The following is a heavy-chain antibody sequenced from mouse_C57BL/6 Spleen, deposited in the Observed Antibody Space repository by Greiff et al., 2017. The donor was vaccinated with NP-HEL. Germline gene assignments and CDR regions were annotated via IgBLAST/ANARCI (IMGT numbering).Heavy chain of an antibody. CDR1: GFTFSDYY. Sequence: EVQLQQSGGGLVQPGGSLKLSCAASGFTFSDYYMYWVRQTPEKRLEWVAYISNGGGSTYYPDTVKGRFTISRDNAKNTLYLQMSRLKSEDTAMYYCAREGVDGRHYWGQGTTLTVSS. J-gene: IGHJ2*01. CDR3: AREGVDGRHY. V-gene: IGHV5-12*01. CDR2: ISNGGGST. D-gene: IGHD1-1*01.